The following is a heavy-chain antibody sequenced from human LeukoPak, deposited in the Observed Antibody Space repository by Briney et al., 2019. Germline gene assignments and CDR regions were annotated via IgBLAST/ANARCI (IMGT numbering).Heavy chain of an antibody. D-gene: IGHD2-8*01. Sequence: GGSLRLSCAASRFTFSSYGMHWVRQAPGKGLEWVAYIQYDGSNEQYADSVKGRFSISRDSSKNILYLQMNSLRAEDTAVYYCAKDRCSNGVGCYYYYMDVWGKGTTVTISS. CDR3: AKDRCSNGVGCYYYYMDV. CDR1: RFTFSSYG. J-gene: IGHJ6*03. V-gene: IGHV3-30*02. CDR2: IQYDGSNE.